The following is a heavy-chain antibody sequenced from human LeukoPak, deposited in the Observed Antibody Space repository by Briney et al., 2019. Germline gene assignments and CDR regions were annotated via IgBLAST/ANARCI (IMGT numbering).Heavy chain of an antibody. J-gene: IGHJ5*02. Sequence: PGTSLRLSCEASGFAFGSYAMHWVRQAPGRGLEWVAVISHDGDNTNSGESVRGRFTLSRDNLKNTLYLQMNSLRAEDTAVYYCARAENYDFWSKFDPWGQGTLVTVSS. D-gene: IGHD3-3*01. CDR2: ISHDGDNT. V-gene: IGHV3-30-3*01. CDR3: ARAENYDFWSKFDP. CDR1: GFAFGSYA.